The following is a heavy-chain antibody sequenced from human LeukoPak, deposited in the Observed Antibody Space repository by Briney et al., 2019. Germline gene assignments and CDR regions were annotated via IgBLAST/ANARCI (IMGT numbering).Heavy chain of an antibody. CDR1: GFIFSSYG. J-gene: IGHJ4*02. Sequence: GGSLRLSCAASGFIFSSYGMHWVRQAPGKGLEWVAVISYDGSNKYYADSVKGRFTISRDNSKNTLYLQMNSLRAEDTAVYYCAREATYYYDSSGYLDYWGQGTLVTVSS. CDR3: AREATYYYDSSGYLDY. D-gene: IGHD3-22*01. V-gene: IGHV3-30*03. CDR2: ISYDGSNK.